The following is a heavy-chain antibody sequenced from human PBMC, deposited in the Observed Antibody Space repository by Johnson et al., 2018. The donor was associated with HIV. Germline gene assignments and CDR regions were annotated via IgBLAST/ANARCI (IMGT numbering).Heavy chain of an antibody. D-gene: IGHD6-19*01. CDR1: GFTFSSYA. V-gene: IGHV3-7*01. CDR3: AREGGRIAVAGPSRENDAFDI. J-gene: IGHJ3*02. CDR2: IALGGSLT. Sequence: VQLVESGGGLVQPGGSLRLSCAASGFTFSSYAMHWVRQAPGKGLEWVANIALGGSLTNYVDSVQGRFTISRDNAKNSLYLQMNSPRVEDTAVYYCAREGGRIAVAGPSRENDAFDIWGQGTMVTVSS.